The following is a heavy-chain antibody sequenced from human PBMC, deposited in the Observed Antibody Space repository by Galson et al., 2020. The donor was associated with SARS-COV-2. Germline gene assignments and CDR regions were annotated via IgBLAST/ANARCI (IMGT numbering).Heavy chain of an antibody. D-gene: IGHD5-12*01. CDR3: ARDKGLRDFDY. V-gene: IGHV4-4*07. Sequence: SETLSLTCTVSGDSINRYYWSWIRQPAGKGLEWIGRISVAGSINYNPSLKSRLTVSVDTSKNQFFLKLTSMTAADTAVYYCARDKGLRDFDYWGQGTLVTVSS. CDR1: GDSINRYY. CDR2: ISVAGSI. J-gene: IGHJ4*02.